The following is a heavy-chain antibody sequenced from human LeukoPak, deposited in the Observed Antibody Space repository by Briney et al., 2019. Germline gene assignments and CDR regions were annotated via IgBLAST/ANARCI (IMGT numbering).Heavy chain of an antibody. D-gene: IGHD3-10*01. CDR1: GGSFSGYY. V-gene: IGHV4-34*01. Sequence: SETLSLTCAVYGGSFSGYYWSWIRQPPGKGLEWIGEINHSGSTNYNPSLKSRVTISVDTSKNQFSLKLSSVTAADTAVYYCARLGPYYGSGPFYYYYMDVWGKGTTVTISS. J-gene: IGHJ6*03. CDR3: ARLGPYYGSGPFYYYYMDV. CDR2: INHSGST.